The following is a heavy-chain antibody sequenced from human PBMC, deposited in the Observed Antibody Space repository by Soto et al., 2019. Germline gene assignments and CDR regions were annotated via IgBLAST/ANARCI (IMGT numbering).Heavy chain of an antibody. Sequence: GGSLRLSCAASGFTFSSYALHWVRQAPGKGLDWVAVISSDVNYKYYADSVKGRFTISRDNSKNTLYLQMNSLRAEDTAVYYCARQKNRGVWLFDFWGQGTLVTVSS. CDR2: ISSDVNYK. CDR1: GFTFSSYA. J-gene: IGHJ4*02. CDR3: ARQKNRGVWLFDF. V-gene: IGHV3-30-3*01. D-gene: IGHD5-12*01.